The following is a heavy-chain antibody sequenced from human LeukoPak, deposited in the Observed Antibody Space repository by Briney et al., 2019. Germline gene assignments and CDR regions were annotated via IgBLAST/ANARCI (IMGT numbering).Heavy chain of an antibody. V-gene: IGHV3-48*04. CDR2: ISSSSSAI. CDR3: DQDHGYFRQ. CDR1: GFTFSSYS. Sequence: GGSLRLSCAASGFTFSSYSMNWVRQAPGKGLEWVSYISSSSSAIHYADSVKGRFTISRDNAKNSLYLDMNSLRAEDTAVFATDQDHGYFRQWGQGTLVIVSS. D-gene: IGHD4-17*01. J-gene: IGHJ1*01.